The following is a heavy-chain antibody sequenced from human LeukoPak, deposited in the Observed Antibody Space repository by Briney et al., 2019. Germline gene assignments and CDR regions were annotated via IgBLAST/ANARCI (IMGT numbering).Heavy chain of an antibody. J-gene: IGHJ4*02. CDR2: IDSSGGYM. CDR1: GFTFNTYS. Sequence: GGSLRLSCEASGFTFNTYSMNWARQAPGKGLEWASSIDSSGGYMFYADSVKGRFIISRDNVKDSLYLQMNSLRVEDTAVYYCLRGDRRDYWGQGTLVTVSS. CDR3: LRGDRRDY. V-gene: IGHV3-21*06.